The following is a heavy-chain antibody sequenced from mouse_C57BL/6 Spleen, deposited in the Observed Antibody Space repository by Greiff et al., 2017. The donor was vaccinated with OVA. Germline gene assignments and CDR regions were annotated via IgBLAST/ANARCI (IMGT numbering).Heavy chain of an antibody. Sequence: EVMLVESGGGLVQPGGSLSLSCAASGFTFTDYYMSWVRQPPGKALEWLGFIRNKANGYTTEYSVSVKGRFTISRDNSQSILYLQMNALRAEDSATYYCARDYGSSRWFAYWGQGTLVTVSA. J-gene: IGHJ3*01. CDR1: GFTFTDYY. CDR2: IRNKANGYTT. V-gene: IGHV7-3*01. CDR3: ARDYGSSRWFAY. D-gene: IGHD1-1*01.